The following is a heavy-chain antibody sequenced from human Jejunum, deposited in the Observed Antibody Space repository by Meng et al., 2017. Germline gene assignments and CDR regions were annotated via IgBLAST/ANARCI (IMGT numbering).Heavy chain of an antibody. D-gene: IGHD6-13*01. CDR3: ARGGFFEAAAANLIDS. CDR2: IYYSGST. J-gene: IGHJ4*02. CDR1: GRSGSSCNYY. Sequence: HRREWGPGLVRPSGTLSLPCTVSGRSGSSCNYYWSWIRQPPGKGLEWIGYIYYSGSTNYNPSLKSRVTISVDTSKNQFSLKLSSVTAADTAVYYCARGGFFEAAAANLIDSWGQGTLVTVSS. V-gene: IGHV4-61*01.